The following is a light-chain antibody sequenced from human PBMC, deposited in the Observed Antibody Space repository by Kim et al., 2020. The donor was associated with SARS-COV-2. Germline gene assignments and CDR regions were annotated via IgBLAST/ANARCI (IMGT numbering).Light chain of an antibody. CDR3: TSYTSSSTLVV. J-gene: IGLJ2*01. V-gene: IGLV2-14*03. CDR1: NSDVGGYDY. Sequence: QAITISCNGTNSDVGGYDYVSWYQQHPGKAPKRMIYDVANRPSGVSNRFSASKYGNTASLTISGLQAEDEADYYCTSYTSSSTLVVFGGGTQLTVL. CDR2: DVA.